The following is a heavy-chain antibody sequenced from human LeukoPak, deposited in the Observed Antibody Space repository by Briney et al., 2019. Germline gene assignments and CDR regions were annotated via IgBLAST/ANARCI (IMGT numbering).Heavy chain of an antibody. Sequence: PSETLSLTCTVSGGSISSYYWSWIRQPPGKGLEWIGYIYYSGSTNYNPSLKSRVTISVDTSKNQFSLKLSSVTAADTAVYYCARHGAEDVLRFLEWLFDYWGQGTLVTVSS. D-gene: IGHD3-3*01. CDR2: IYYSGST. J-gene: IGHJ4*02. V-gene: IGHV4-59*01. CDR3: ARHGAEDVLRFLEWLFDY. CDR1: GGSISSYY.